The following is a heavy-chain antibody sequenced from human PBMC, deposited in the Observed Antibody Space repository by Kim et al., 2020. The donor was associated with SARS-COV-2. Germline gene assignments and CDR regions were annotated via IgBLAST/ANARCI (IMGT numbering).Heavy chain of an antibody. D-gene: IGHD6-13*01. J-gene: IGHJ6*02. Sequence: ADSLKGRFNMSRDSAKNSLYLQMNSLRAEDTAVYYCVTNVDSSLFYGMDVWGRGTTVTVSS. V-gene: IGHV3-11*03. CDR3: VTNVDSSLFYGMDV.